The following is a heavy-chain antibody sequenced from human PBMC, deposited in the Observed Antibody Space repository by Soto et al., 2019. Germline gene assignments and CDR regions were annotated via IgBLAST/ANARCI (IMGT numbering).Heavy chain of an antibody. V-gene: IGHV3-23*01. Sequence: GGSLRLSCAASGFTFGSYAMSWVRQAPGKGLEWVSAISGSGGSTYYADSVKGRFTISRDNSKNTLYLQMNSLRAEDTAVYYCAKDQLTTADRPEYFQHWGQGTLVTVSS. J-gene: IGHJ1*01. CDR1: GFTFGSYA. D-gene: IGHD2-2*01. CDR2: ISGSGGST. CDR3: AKDQLTTADRPEYFQH.